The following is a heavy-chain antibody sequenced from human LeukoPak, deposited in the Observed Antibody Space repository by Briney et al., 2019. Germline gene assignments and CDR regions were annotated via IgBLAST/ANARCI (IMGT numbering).Heavy chain of an antibody. V-gene: IGHV3-30*18. J-gene: IGHJ4*02. Sequence: PGGSLRLSCAASGFTFSSYGMHWVRQAPGKGLEWVAVISYDGSNKYYADSVKGRFTISRDNSKNTLFLQMDSLRAEDTAVYFCAKGAYNYGGPSDYWGQGTLVTVSS. D-gene: IGHD5-18*01. CDR3: AKGAYNYGGPSDY. CDR1: GFTFSSYG. CDR2: ISYDGSNK.